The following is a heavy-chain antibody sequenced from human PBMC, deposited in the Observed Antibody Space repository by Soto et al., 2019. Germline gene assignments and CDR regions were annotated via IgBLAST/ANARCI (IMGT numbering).Heavy chain of an antibody. CDR1: GFTFSRYA. CDR2: ISGSGGIT. D-gene: IGHD1-7*01. V-gene: IGHV3-23*01. J-gene: IGHJ4*01. CDR3: AKRRNWNYI. Sequence: GGSLRLSCAASGFTFSRYATSWVRQAPGKGLELVSAISGSGGITYHADSVKGRFTISGDNSKNTRYLQMNSLRAEDTAVYYCAKRRNWNYIWGHGTLVTVSS.